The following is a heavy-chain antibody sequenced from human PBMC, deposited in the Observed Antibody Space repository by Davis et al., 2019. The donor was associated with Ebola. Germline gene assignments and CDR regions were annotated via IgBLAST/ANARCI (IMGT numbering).Heavy chain of an antibody. CDR3: ARFRSRNYYYYGMDV. J-gene: IGHJ6*02. Sequence: GESLKISCAASGFTFSSYALHWVRQAPGKGLEWVAVISYDGANKYYADFVRGRLTISRDNSKNTLYLQMNSLRAEDTAMYYCARFRSRNYYYYGMDVWGQGTTVTVSS. D-gene: IGHD1-14*01. V-gene: IGHV3-30-3*01. CDR2: ISYDGANK. CDR1: GFTFSSYA.